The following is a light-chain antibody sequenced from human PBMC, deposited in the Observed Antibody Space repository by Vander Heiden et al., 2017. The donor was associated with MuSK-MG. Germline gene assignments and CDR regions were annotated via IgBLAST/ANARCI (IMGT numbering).Light chain of an antibody. CDR1: QTIGTW. CDR3: QQDETLYT. Sequence: DIQVTQSPSTLSASVGDRVTITCRASQTIGTWLAWFQQQPGKAPKLLIYKASTLQTGVPSRFSGSGSGTEFTLTINSLQPDDFATYYCQQDETLYTFGQGTKLEIK. J-gene: IGKJ2*01. CDR2: KAS. V-gene: IGKV1-5*03.